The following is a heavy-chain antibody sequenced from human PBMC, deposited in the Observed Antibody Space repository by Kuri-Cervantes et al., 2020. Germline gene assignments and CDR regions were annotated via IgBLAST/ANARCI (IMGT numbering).Heavy chain of an antibody. J-gene: IGHJ6*03. CDR1: GYTFTSSY. V-gene: IGHV1-46*01. D-gene: IGHD3-10*01. CDR3: ARVNDYYGSGSYYKVVVYYYMDV. Sequence: ASVKVSCKASGYTFTSSYIHWVRQAPGQGLEWMGIINPSGGGTSYAQRFQGRVTITADESTSTAYMELNSLRAEDTAVYYCARVNDYYGSGSYYKVVVYYYMDVWGKGTTVTVSS. CDR2: INPSGGGT.